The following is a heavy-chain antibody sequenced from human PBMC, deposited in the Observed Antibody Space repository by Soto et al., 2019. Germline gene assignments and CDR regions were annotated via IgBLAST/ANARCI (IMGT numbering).Heavy chain of an antibody. Sequence: SETLSLTCTVSGGSISSYYWSWIRQPPGKGLEWIGYIYSSGSTKYNPSLKSRVTTSVDTSKNQLSLTLSSVTAADTAVYYCARGITIFGVIWFDPWGQGTLVTVSS. V-gene: IGHV4-59*01. CDR1: GGSISSYY. J-gene: IGHJ5*02. D-gene: IGHD3-3*01. CDR2: IYSSGST. CDR3: ARGITIFGVIWFDP.